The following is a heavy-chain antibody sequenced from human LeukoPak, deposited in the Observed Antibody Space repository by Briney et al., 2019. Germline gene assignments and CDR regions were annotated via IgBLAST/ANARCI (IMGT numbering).Heavy chain of an antibody. CDR1: EFTFSSYE. CDR3: ARDGGSYYFVGSVSDF. D-gene: IGHD1-26*01. CDR2: ISSSGSTI. Sequence: PGGSLRLSCAASEFTFSSYEMNWVRQAPGKGLEWVSYISSSGSTIYYADSVKGRFTISRDNAKNSLYLQMNSLRAEDTAVYYCARDGGSYYFVGSVSDFWGQGTMVTVSS. V-gene: IGHV3-48*03. J-gene: IGHJ3*01.